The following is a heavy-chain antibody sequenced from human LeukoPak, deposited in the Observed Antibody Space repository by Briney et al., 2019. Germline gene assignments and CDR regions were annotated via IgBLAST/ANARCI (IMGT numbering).Heavy chain of an antibody. CDR3: AREKVPYYYYGMDV. D-gene: IGHD2-2*01. CDR1: GVSISSYY. V-gene: IGHV4-59*01. Sequence: PSETLSLTCTVSGVSISSYYWSWIRQPPGKGLEWIGYIYYSGSTNYNPSLKSRVTISIDTSKNQFSLKLSSVTAADTAVYYCAREKVPYYYYGMDVWGQGTTVTVSS. CDR2: IYYSGST. J-gene: IGHJ6*02.